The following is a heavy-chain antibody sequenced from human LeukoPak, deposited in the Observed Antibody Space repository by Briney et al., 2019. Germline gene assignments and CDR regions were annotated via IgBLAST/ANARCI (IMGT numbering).Heavy chain of an antibody. CDR2: IKQDGSEK. CDR1: GFTFNSYW. V-gene: IGHV3-7*01. J-gene: IGHJ3*02. Sequence: GGSLRLSCAASGFTFNSYWMSWVRQAPGKGLEWVANIKQDGSEKYYVDSVKGRFTISRDNAKNSLSLQMNSLRAEDTAVYYCARSRRYGFDIWGQGTMVTVSS. CDR3: ARSRRYGFDI.